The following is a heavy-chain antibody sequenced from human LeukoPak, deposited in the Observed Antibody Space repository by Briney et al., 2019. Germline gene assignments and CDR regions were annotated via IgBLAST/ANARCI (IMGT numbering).Heavy chain of an antibody. CDR1: GFTFISYS. D-gene: IGHD1-1*01. CDR3: ARMDWSDISRYFDH. J-gene: IGHJ4*02. Sequence: GGSLRLSCAASGFTFISYSMSWVRQAPGKVLEWVSSISGSSGRSDYADSVKGRFTISRDNSQNTLSLQMNSLRAEDTAVYYCARMDWSDISRYFDHWGQGTLATVSS. CDR2: ISGSSGRS. V-gene: IGHV3-23*01.